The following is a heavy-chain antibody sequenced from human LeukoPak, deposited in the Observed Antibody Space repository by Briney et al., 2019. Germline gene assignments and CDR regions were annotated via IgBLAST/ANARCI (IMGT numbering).Heavy chain of an antibody. Sequence: PSETLSLTCTVSGGSISSYYWSWIRQPPGKGLEWIGYIYYSGSTNYNPSLKSRVTISVDTSKNQFSLKLSSVAAADTAVYYCARDKVGSLDYWGQGTLVTVSS. J-gene: IGHJ4*02. V-gene: IGHV4-59*01. D-gene: IGHD6-25*01. CDR2: IYYSGST. CDR3: ARDKVGSLDY. CDR1: GGSISSYY.